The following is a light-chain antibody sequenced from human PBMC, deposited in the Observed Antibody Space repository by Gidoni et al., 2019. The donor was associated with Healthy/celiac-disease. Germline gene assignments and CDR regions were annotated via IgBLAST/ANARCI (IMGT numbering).Light chain of an antibody. J-gene: IGKJ5*01. CDR1: KSVLYSSNNKNY. CDR2: WAS. CDR3: QQYYSTPT. V-gene: IGKV4-1*01. Sequence: DIVMPQSPDSLAVSLGERATIHCKSSKSVLYSSNNKNYLAWYQKKPGQPPKLLIYWASTRESGVPDRFSGSGSGTDFTLTISSLQAEDVAVYYCQQYYSTPTFGQGTRLEIK.